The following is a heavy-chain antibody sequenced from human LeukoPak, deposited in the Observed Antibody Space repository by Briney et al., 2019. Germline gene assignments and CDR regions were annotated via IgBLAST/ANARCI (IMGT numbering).Heavy chain of an antibody. J-gene: IGHJ6*02. Sequence: ASVKVSCKASGYTFTSYGISWVRQAPGQGLEWMGWISSYNGNTNYAQKLQGRVTMSTDTSTGTAYMELRSLRSDDTAVYYCARDWLVVVAATPVYYYYYGMDVWGQGTTVTVSS. V-gene: IGHV1-18*01. CDR1: GYTFTSYG. CDR3: ARDWLVVVAATPVYYYYYGMDV. CDR2: ISSYNGNT. D-gene: IGHD2-15*01.